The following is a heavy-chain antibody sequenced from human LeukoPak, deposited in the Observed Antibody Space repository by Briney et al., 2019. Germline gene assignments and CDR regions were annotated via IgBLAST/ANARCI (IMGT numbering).Heavy chain of an antibody. CDR3: AKAPFKVTFYFDY. Sequence: GGSLRLSCAASGFTFSSYAMSWVRQAPGKGLEWVSAISGSGGGTYYADSVKGRFTISRDNSKNTLFLQMTSLRAEDTAVYYCAKAPFKVTFYFDYWGQGTLVTVSS. J-gene: IGHJ4*02. D-gene: IGHD2-21*02. CDR1: GFTFSSYA. V-gene: IGHV3-23*01. CDR2: ISGSGGGT.